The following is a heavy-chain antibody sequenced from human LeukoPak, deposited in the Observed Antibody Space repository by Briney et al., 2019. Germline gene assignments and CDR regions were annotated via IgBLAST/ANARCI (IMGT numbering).Heavy chain of an antibody. CDR3: ARDVWFGAGRTFDY. CDR1: GGSISSGSYY. D-gene: IGHD3-10*01. V-gene: IGHV4-61*02. J-gene: IGHJ4*02. CDR2: IYTSGST. Sequence: SETLSLTCTVSGGSISSGSYYWSWIRQPAGKGLEWIGRIYTSGSTNYNPSLKSRVTISVDTSKNQFSLKLSSVTAADTAVYYCARDVWFGAGRTFDYWGQGTLVTVSS.